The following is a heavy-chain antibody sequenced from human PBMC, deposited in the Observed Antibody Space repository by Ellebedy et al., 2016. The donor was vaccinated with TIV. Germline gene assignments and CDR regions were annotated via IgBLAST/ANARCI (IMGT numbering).Heavy chain of an antibody. V-gene: IGHV3-7*01. J-gene: IGHJ5*02. CDR1: GFSFRSYW. D-gene: IGHD4-17*01. CDR3: VRRGSYGDYAVEINSWFDT. CDR2: IYQDGGVQ. Sequence: PGGSLRLSCSASGFSFRSYWMSWVRQAPGKGLEWVANIYQDGGVQYYVDSVKGRFTISRDNADNSLFLQMNSLRAEDTAVYYCVRRGSYGDYAVEINSWFDTWGRGTLVAVSS.